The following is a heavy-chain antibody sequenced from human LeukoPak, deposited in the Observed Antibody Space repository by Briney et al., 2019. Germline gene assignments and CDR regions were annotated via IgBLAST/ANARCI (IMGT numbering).Heavy chain of an antibody. CDR3: ARDYYYDSGGSLVYYYYYMDV. Sequence: GGSLRLSCAASGFTFSSYAMHWVRQAPGKGLEWVAVISYDGSNKYYADSVKGRFTISRDNSKNTLYLQMNSLRAEDTAVYYCARDYYYDSGGSLVYYYYYMDVWGKGTTVTVSS. J-gene: IGHJ6*03. CDR2: ISYDGSNK. V-gene: IGHV3-30*04. D-gene: IGHD3-22*01. CDR1: GFTFSSYA.